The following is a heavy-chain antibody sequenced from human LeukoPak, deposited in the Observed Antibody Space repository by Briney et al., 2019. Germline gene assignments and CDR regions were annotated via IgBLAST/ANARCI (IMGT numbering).Heavy chain of an antibody. CDR2: INHRGNT. CDR3: ARVPESVGINYFDS. V-gene: IGHV4-34*01. D-gene: IGHD1-26*01. CDR1: GGSFRGNF. Sequence: SETLSLTCAVYGGSFRGNFWSWVRQPPGKGLEWIGEINHRGNTNYSPSLKSRVTLSVDTSKNQFSLKLKSVTAADTAVYYCARVPESVGINYFDSWGQGTQVTVPS. J-gene: IGHJ4*02.